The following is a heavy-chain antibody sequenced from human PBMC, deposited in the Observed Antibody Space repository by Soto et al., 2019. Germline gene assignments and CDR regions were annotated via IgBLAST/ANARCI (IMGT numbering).Heavy chain of an antibody. CDR3: ARASGATISSFDY. CDR1: GYTFTSYY. J-gene: IGHJ4*02. V-gene: IGHV1-69*13. CDR2: IIPIFGTA. D-gene: IGHD5-12*01. Sequence: SVKVSCKASGYTFTSYYMHWVRQAPGQGLEWMGIIIPIFGTANYAQKFQGRVTITADESTSTAYMELSSLRSEDTAVYYCARASGATISSFDYWGQGTLVTVSS.